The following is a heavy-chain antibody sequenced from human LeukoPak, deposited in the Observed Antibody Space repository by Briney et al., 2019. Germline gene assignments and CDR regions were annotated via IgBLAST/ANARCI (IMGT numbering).Heavy chain of an antibody. Sequence: GGSLRLSCAASGLTFRDYWMNWVRQAPGKGLEWVANIKEDGSEKYYVDSVKGRFTISRDNAKNSLYLQMNSLRAEDTAVYYCARGSGRYYVYWGQGTLVTVSS. V-gene: IGHV3-7*04. D-gene: IGHD1-26*01. CDR3: ARGSGRYYVY. CDR2: IKEDGSEK. J-gene: IGHJ4*02. CDR1: GLTFRDYW.